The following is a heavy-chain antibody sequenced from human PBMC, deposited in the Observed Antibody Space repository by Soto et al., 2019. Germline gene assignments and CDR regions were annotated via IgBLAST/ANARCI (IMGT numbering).Heavy chain of an antibody. V-gene: IGHV4-39*01. Sequence: SETLSLTCSVSGDSISNSGNYWGWIRRPPGKGLEWIGTMDYSGDTSYNPSLKSRVTISVDTSKNQFSLKLSSVTAADTAVYYCATRQGGSYNWFDPWGQGTLVTVSS. CDR3: ATRQGGSYNWFDP. D-gene: IGHD2-15*01. CDR2: MDYSGDT. J-gene: IGHJ5*02. CDR1: GDSISNSGNY.